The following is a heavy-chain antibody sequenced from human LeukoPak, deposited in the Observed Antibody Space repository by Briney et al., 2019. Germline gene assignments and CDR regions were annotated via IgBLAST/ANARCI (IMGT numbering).Heavy chain of an antibody. V-gene: IGHV3-30*04. J-gene: IGHJ4*02. CDR1: GFTFRSYA. D-gene: IGHD3-10*01. CDR2: ISYDGSNK. Sequence: GGSLRLSCAASGFTFRSYAMHWVRQAPGKGLEWVAVISYDGSNKYYADSVKGRFTISRDNSKNTLYLQMNSLRAEDTAVYYCARIGSGSPLGYWGQGTLVTVSS. CDR3: ARIGSGSPLGY.